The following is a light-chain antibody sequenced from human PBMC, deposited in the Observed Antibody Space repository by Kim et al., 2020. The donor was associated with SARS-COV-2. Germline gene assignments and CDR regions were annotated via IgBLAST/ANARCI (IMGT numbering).Light chain of an antibody. V-gene: IGLV1-47*01. Sequence: HTVTISCSGSISNIGSNHIYWYQPFPGTAPKLIVYRNDQRPSGVPDRFSGSKSGTSASLAISGLRSGDEADYYCASWDDSLGGNWMFGGGTQLTVL. CDR3: ASWDDSLGGNWM. CDR1: ISNIGSNH. CDR2: RND. J-gene: IGLJ3*02.